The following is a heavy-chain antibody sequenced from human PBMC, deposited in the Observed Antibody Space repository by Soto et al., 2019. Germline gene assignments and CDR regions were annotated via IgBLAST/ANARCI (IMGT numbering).Heavy chain of an antibody. CDR2: INVADGNT. Sequence: GASVKVSCKAPGYTFTPFPIHWVRQAPGQGHEWMAWINVADGNTRYSPRFQGRVTVTRDTSANIAYMELSSLRSEDTAVYYCTTGAPRYSSGYYPNDYWGQGTLVTVSS. D-gene: IGHD3-22*01. V-gene: IGHV1-3*01. J-gene: IGHJ4*02. CDR1: GYTFTPFP. CDR3: TTGAPRYSSGYYPNDY.